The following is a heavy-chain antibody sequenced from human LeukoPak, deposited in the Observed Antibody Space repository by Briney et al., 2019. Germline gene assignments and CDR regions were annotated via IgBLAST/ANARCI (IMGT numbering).Heavy chain of an antibody. D-gene: IGHD1-1*01. V-gene: IGHV3-30-3*01. CDR2: ISYDGSNK. Sequence: PGGSLRLSCAASGFTFSSYAMHWVRQAPGKGLEWVAVISYDGSNKYYADSVKGRFTISRDNSKNTLYLQMNSLRAEDTAVYYCAREAIDDWNDSGGHDYWGQGTLVTVSS. CDR1: GFTFSSYA. J-gene: IGHJ4*02. CDR3: AREAIDDWNDSGGHDY.